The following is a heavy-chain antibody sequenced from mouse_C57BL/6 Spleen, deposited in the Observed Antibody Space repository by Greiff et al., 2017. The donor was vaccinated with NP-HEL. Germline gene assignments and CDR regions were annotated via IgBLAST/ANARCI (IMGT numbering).Heavy chain of an antibody. CDR3: ARLFDYCGSSSQSGFGG. Sequence: QVQLQQPGAELVMPGASVKLSCKASGYTFTSYWMHWVKQRPGQGLEWIGMIHPNSGSTNYNEKFKCKSTLTVDKSSSTAYMQLSSLTSEDSAVYYCARLFDYCGSSSQSGFGGRGKRALVSVAA. CDR2: IHPNSGST. CDR1: GYTFTSYW. J-gene: IGHJ3*02. V-gene: IGHV1-64*01. D-gene: IGHD1-1*01.